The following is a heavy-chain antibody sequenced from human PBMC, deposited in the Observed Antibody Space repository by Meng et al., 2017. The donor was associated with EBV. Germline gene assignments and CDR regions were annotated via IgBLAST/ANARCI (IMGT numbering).Heavy chain of an antibody. J-gene: IGHJ4*02. D-gene: IGHD1-26*01. CDR3: AHSRVGATEFDY. CDR2: IYWDDDK. V-gene: IGHV2-5*02. Sequence: QVPLQESGPTLVKPTKTLSLTCAFSGFSISTSGGGVGWIRQPPGKALEWLALIYWDDDKRYSPSLKSRLTITKDTSKNQVVLTMTNMDPVDTATYYCAHSRVGATEFDYWGQGTLVTVSS. CDR1: GFSISTSGGG.